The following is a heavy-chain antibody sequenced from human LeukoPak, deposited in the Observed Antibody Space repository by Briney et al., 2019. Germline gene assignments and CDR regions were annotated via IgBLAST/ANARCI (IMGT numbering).Heavy chain of an antibody. Sequence: PGGSLRLSCAASGFTFSSYAMSWVRPAPGKGLEWVSAISGSGGSTYYADSVKGRFTISRDNSKNTLYLQMNSLRAEDTAVYYCAKGIAAATLGYFDYWGQGTLVTVSS. V-gene: IGHV3-23*01. J-gene: IGHJ4*02. CDR2: ISGSGGST. CDR3: AKGIAAATLGYFDY. D-gene: IGHD6-13*01. CDR1: GFTFSSYA.